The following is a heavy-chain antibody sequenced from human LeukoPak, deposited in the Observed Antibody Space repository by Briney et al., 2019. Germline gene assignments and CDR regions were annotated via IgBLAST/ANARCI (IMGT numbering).Heavy chain of an antibody. CDR1: GFTFSRYW. CDR2: IKQDGSEK. CDR3: ARDQFWTEGSDAFDI. V-gene: IGHV3-7*01. J-gene: IGHJ3*02. D-gene: IGHD3/OR15-3a*01. Sequence: GGSLRLSCAASGFTFSRYWMSWVRQAPGKGLEWVANIKQDGSEKYYVDSVKGRFTISRDNAKNSLYLQMNSLRAEDTAVYYCARDQFWTEGSDAFDIWGQGTMVTVSS.